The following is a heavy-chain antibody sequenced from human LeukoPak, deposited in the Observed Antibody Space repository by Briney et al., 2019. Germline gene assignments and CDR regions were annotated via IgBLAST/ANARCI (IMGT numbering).Heavy chain of an antibody. CDR2: ISWNSVSI. CDR3: AKSASSIAAAGTTNFDY. J-gene: IGHJ4*02. Sequence: GRSLRLSCAASVFTLDVYAMHWVPQAPGKGLECGSGISWNSVSIGYAESVKGRFTISRDNAKNSLYLQINSLRAEDTALYYCAKSASSIAAAGTTNFDYWGQGTLVTVYS. V-gene: IGHV3-9*01. CDR1: VFTLDVYA. D-gene: IGHD6-13*01.